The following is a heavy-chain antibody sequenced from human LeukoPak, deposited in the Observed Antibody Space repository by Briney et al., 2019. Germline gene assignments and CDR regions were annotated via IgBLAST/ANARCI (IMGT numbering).Heavy chain of an antibody. D-gene: IGHD3-10*01. V-gene: IGHV3-23*01. CDR1: GFTFINYA. CDR2: ISGSAGST. Sequence: PGGSLRLSCAASGFTFINYAMSWVRQAPGKGLEWVSAISGSAGSTYYADSVKGRFTISRDNSKNTLYLQMDSLRAEDTAVYYCAKGKTTGGGPGYCFDYWGQGTLVTASS. CDR3: AKGKTTGGGPGYCFDY. J-gene: IGHJ4*02.